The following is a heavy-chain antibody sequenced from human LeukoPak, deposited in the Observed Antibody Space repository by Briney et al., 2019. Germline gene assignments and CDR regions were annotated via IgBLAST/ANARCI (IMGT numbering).Heavy chain of an antibody. J-gene: IGHJ4*02. D-gene: IGHD6-19*01. CDR1: GFTFSDYY. CDR2: ISSSSSYT. Sequence: PGGSLRLSCAASGFTFSDYYMSWIRQATGEGLEWVSYISSSSSYTNYADSVKGRFTISRDNAKNTLYLQMNSLRGEDTAVYYCAKERSGCYLDYWGQGTLVTVSS. V-gene: IGHV3-11*06. CDR3: AKERSGCYLDY.